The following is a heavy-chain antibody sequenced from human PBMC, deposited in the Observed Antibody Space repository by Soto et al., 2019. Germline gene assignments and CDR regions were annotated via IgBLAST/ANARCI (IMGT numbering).Heavy chain of an antibody. J-gene: IGHJ4*02. V-gene: IGHV4-34*01. CDR2: INHSGST. CDR3: ARGSRPHTIDY. Sequence: SETLSLTCAVYGGSFSGYYWSWIRQPPGKGLEWIGEINHSGSTNYNPSLKSRVTISVDTSKNQFSLKLSSVTAADTAVYYCARGSRPHTIDYWGQGTLVTVSS. CDR1: GGSFSGYY.